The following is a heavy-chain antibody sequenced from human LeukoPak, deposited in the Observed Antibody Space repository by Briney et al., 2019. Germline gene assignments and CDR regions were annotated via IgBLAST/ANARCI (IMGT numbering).Heavy chain of an antibody. CDR3: ARDAADGDYFDY. J-gene: IGHJ4*02. CDR2: IYYSGST. V-gene: IGHV4-31*03. Sequence: SETLSLTCTVSGGSISSGGYYWSWIRQHPGKGLEWIGYIYYSGSTFYNPSLKSRVAISVDTSKNQFSLKLSSVTAADTAVYYCARDAADGDYFDYWGQGTLVTVSS. D-gene: IGHD3-16*01. CDR1: GGSISSGGYY.